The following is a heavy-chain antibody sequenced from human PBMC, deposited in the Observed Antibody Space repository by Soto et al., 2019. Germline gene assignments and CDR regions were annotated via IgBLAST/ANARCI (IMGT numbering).Heavy chain of an antibody. V-gene: IGHV4-30-4*01. Sequence: QVQLQESGPGLVKPSQTLALTCTVSGDSSISGPYYWSWIRQLPGKGLEYIGYIHYTGSAYHNPSLKSRLKISIDTTKDQFSLMLTSVTAADTGVYFCARGLSPAFRGLFYFDSWGQGTLVTVSS. CDR2: IHYTGSA. CDR3: ARGLSPAFRGLFYFDS. J-gene: IGHJ4*02. D-gene: IGHD3-16*01. CDR1: GDSSISGPYY.